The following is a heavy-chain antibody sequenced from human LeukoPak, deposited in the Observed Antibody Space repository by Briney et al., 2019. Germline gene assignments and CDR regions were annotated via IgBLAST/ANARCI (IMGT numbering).Heavy chain of an antibody. CDR1: GFTFEDYA. D-gene: IGHD3-22*01. J-gene: IGHJ1*01. CDR3: AKDRDTTGYEH. Sequence: GGSLRLSYAASGFTFEDYAMHWVRQAPGKGLEWVSFVTGDGSSTYYADSVKGRFTISRDNSKNSLYLQMNSLKIEDTALYYCAKDRDTTGYEHWGQGTLVTVSS. CDR2: VTGDGSST. V-gene: IGHV3-43*02.